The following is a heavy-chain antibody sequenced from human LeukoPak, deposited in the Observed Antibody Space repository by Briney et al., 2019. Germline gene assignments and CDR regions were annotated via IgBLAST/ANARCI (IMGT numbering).Heavy chain of an antibody. V-gene: IGHV3-30*14. CDR2: ISYDGSNK. J-gene: IGHJ3*02. Sequence: PGGSLRLSCAASGFTFSSYAMHWVRQAPGKGLEWVAVISYDGSNKYYADSVKGRFTISRDNSKNTLYLQMNSLRAEDTAVYYCARAKDCSGGSCYSGRAGAFDIWGQGTMVTVSS. D-gene: IGHD2-15*01. CDR1: GFTFSSYA. CDR3: ARAKDCSGGSCYSGRAGAFDI.